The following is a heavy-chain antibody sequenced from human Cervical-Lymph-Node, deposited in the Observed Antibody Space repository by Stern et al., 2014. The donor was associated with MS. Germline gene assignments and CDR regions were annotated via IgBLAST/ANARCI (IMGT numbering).Heavy chain of an antibody. Sequence: QVQLQESGSRLVKPSQTLSLTCTVAGGSINSGGYSWNWIRQPPGKGLEWIGYIYHGGRTIYNPSLKSRVTISQDTSKTQFSLDLTSVTAADTAVYYCVRALAVSTITFDYWGQGILVTVSS. D-gene: IGHD2-2*01. V-gene: IGHV4-30-2*01. CDR1: GGSINSGGYS. CDR3: VRALAVSTITFDY. CDR2: IYHGGRT. J-gene: IGHJ4*02.